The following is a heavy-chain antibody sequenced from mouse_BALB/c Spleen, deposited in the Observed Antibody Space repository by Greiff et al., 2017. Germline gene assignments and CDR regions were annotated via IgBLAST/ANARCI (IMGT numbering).Heavy chain of an antibody. D-gene: IGHD1-1*01. J-gene: IGHJ2*01. V-gene: IGHV1-69*02. Sequence: VQLQQPGAELVKPGASVKLSCKASGYTFTSYWMHWVKQRPGQGLEWIGEIDPSDSYTNYNQKFKGKATLTVDKSSSTAYMQLSSLTSEDSAVYYCARGGSYGRDYWGQGTTLTVSS. CDR3: ARGGSYGRDY. CDR1: GYTFTSYW. CDR2: IDPSDSYT.